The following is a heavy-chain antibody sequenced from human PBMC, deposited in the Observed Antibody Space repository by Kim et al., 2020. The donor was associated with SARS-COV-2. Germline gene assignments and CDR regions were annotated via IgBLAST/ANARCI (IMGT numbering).Heavy chain of an antibody. J-gene: IGHJ3*02. D-gene: IGHD3-3*01. CDR2: TYYRTYYGSKWYN. CDR1: GDSVSSTSAA. Sequence: SQTLSLTCAISGDSVSSTSAAWNWIRQSPSGGLEWLGRTYYRTYYGSKWYNDYAVSVRSRISVNPDTSKNQFSLQLTSVTPEDTAIYYCARDSGVGLDALEIWGQGTLVTVSS. V-gene: IGHV6-1*01. CDR3: ARDSGVGLDALEI.